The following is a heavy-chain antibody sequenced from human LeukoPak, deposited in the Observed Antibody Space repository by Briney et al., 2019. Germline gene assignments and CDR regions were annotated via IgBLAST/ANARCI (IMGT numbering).Heavy chain of an antibody. D-gene: IGHD6-13*01. CDR2: IYYSGST. V-gene: IGHV4-59*01. CDR1: GGYISSYY. CDR3: VRRVSSSWYGNAFDI. Sequence: SETLSLTCTVSGGYISSYYWNWIRQPPGKGLEWIGYIYYSGSTNCNPSLKSRVTISVDTSKNQFSLKLSSVTAADAAVYYCVRRVSSSWYGNAFDIWGQGTMVTVSS. J-gene: IGHJ3*02.